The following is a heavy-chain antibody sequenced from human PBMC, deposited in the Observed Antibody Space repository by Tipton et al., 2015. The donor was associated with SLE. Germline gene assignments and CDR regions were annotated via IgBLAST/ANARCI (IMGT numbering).Heavy chain of an antibody. V-gene: IGHV4-34*01. Sequence: TLSLTCAVYGGSFSGYYWSWIRQPPGKGLGWIGEINHSGSTNYNPSLKSRVTISVDTSKNQFSLKLSSVTAADTAVYYCAREAAISPVDAFDIWGQGTMVSVSS. CDR1: GGSFSGYY. D-gene: IGHD2-2*02. J-gene: IGHJ3*02. CDR3: AREAAISPVDAFDI. CDR2: INHSGST.